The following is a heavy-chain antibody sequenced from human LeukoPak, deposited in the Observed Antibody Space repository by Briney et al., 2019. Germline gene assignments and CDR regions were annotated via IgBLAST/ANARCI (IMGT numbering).Heavy chain of an antibody. CDR3: AKDLISMVRGSPMDV. CDR2: ISYDGRNK. V-gene: IGHV3-30*04. D-gene: IGHD3-10*01. CDR1: EFTFSSFT. J-gene: IGHJ6*02. Sequence: GGSLRLSCAPSEFTFSSFTMHWVRQAPGKGLEWVAVISYDGRNKYYADSVKGRFTISRDNSKNMYLQMNSLRAEDTAVYYCAKDLISMVRGSPMDVWGQGTTVTVSS.